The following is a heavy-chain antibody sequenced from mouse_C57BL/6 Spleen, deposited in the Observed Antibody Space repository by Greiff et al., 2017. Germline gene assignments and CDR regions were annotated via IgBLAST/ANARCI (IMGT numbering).Heavy chain of an antibody. V-gene: IGHV14-3*01. CDR3: ARDDGYYYYAMDY. Sequence: EVKLVESVAELVRPGASVKLSCTASGFNIKNTYMHWVKQRPEQGLEWIGRIDPANGNTKYAPKFQGKATITADTSSNTAYLQLSSLTSEDTAIYYCARDDGYYYYAMDYWGQGTSVTVSS. D-gene: IGHD2-3*01. J-gene: IGHJ4*01. CDR1: GFNIKNTY. CDR2: IDPANGNT.